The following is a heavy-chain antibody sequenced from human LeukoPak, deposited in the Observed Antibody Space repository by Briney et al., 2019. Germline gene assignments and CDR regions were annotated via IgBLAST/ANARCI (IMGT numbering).Heavy chain of an antibody. CDR3: ARDSCSSTSCQASVDWFDP. J-gene: IGHJ5*02. V-gene: IGHV4-4*02. D-gene: IGHD2-2*01. CDR1: GGSISSSDW. Sequence: SETLSLTCAVSGGSISSSDWWSWVRQPPGRGLEWIGYIYRNENPNYNPSLKGRVTISVDTSKNQFSLKLSSVTAADTAVYYCARDSCSSTSCQASVDWFDPWGQGTLVTVSS. CDR2: IYRNENP.